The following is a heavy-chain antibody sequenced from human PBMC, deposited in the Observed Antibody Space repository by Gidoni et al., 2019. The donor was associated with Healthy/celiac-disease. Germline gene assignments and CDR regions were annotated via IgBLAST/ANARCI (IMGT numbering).Heavy chain of an antibody. D-gene: IGHD3-10*01. J-gene: IGHJ4*02. Sequence: EVQLVQSGAEVKKPGESLQISCKGSGYSFTSYWSGWVRQMHGKGLEWMGIIYPGDSDTSYSPSFQGQVTISADKSISTAYLQWSSLKASDTAMYYCASMPLYYGSGSYADYWGQGTLVTVSS. CDR3: ASMPLYYGSGSYADY. CDR1: GYSFTSYW. V-gene: IGHV5-51*01. CDR2: IYPGDSDT.